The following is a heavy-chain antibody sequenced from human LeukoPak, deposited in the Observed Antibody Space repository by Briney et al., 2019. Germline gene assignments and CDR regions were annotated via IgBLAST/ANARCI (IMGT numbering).Heavy chain of an antibody. CDR3: ARRGAYDFWSGYHDCFDY. CDR2: INAGNGNT. Sequence: ASVTVSCKASGYTFTSYAMHWVRQAPGQRLEWMGWINAGNGNTKYSQKFQGRVTITRDTSASTAYMELSSLRSEDTAVYYCARRGAYDFWSGYHDCFDYWGQGTLVTVSS. J-gene: IGHJ4*02. CDR1: GYTFTSYA. V-gene: IGHV1-3*01. D-gene: IGHD3-3*01.